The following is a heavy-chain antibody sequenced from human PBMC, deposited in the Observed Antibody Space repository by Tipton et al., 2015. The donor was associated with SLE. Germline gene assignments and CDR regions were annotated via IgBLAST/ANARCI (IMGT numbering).Heavy chain of an antibody. CDR3: ARGRGDSSGSFAMDV. Sequence: TLSLTCTVSGGSISSSSYYWSWIRQPPGKGLEWIGEINQSGSTNQNPSLKSRVTISVDTSKNQFSLKLSSVTAADTAVYYCARGRGDSSGSFAMDVWGQGTTVTVSS. CDR2: INQSGST. V-gene: IGHV4-39*07. CDR1: GGSISSSSYY. D-gene: IGHD3-22*01. J-gene: IGHJ6*02.